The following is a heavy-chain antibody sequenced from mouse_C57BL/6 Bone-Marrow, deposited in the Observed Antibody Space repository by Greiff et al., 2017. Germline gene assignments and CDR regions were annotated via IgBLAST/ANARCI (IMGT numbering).Heavy chain of an antibody. CDR2: RLPGSGST. V-gene: IGHV1-9*01. J-gene: IGHJ2*01. Sequence: QVQLQQSGAELMKPGASVKLSCKATGYTFTGYWIEWVKQRPGPGLEWIGERLPGSGSTNYNEKFKGKATFTAATSSHTAYMQLSCLTTEDSAISYCARSTLADDWGPGTTLTVSS. D-gene: IGHD2-12*01. CDR3: ARSTLADD. CDR1: GYTFTGYW.